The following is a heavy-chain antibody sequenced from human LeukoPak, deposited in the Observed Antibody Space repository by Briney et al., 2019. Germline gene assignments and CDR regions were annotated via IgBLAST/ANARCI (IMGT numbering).Heavy chain of an antibody. CDR3: AKGGRRGFSFRPAAY. V-gene: IGHV3-23*01. J-gene: IGHJ4*02. D-gene: IGHD5-18*01. CDR2: ISGSGGST. CDR1: GFTFSTYA. Sequence: PGGSLRLSCAASGFTFSTYAMSWVRQAPGKGLEWVSTISGSGGSTYYADSVKGRFAISGDNSKNTLYLQMNSLRAEDTAVYYCAKGGRRGFSFRPAAYWGQGTLVTVSS.